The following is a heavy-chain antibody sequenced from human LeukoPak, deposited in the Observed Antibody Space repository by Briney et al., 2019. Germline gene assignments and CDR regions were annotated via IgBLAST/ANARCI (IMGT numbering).Heavy chain of an antibody. CDR3: SKDLTTRSIGYFDY. J-gene: IGHJ4*02. CDR2: INSDGSWT. Sequence: PGGSLRLSCAASGNYWMHWVRQVPGKGLVWVSHINSDGSWTSYADSVKGRFTISRDNSQNTFYLRMNSLRVEDTAIYYCSKDLTTRSIGYFDYWGQGTLVTVSS. D-gene: IGHD1-1*01. CDR1: GNYW. V-gene: IGHV3-74*01.